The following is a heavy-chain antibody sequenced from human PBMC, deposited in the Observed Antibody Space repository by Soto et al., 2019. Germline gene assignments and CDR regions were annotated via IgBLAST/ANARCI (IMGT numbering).Heavy chain of an antibody. CDR2: VCPGGRT. J-gene: IGHJ5*02. V-gene: IGHV4-34*02. CDR3: ARGDYGQYDAYNWFDP. Sequence: QVRLQQWGAGLVRPSEILSLTCAVYGGSFNNYCWSWIRQQPGKGLEWIGEVCPGGRTNYSPTLKRGLRIAVEGSKNQFSLRLASVTVADTAVYYCARGDYGQYDAYNWFDPWGQGNLVIVAS. CDR1: GGSFNNYC. D-gene: IGHD3-10*01.